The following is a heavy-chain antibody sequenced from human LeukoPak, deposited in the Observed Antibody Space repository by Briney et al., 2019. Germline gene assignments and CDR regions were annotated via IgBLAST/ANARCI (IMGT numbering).Heavy chain of an antibody. D-gene: IGHD6-13*01. CDR3: ARGPSSAAAGKAWFDP. Sequence: ASVKVSCKASGYTFTSYYMHWVRQAPGQGLEWMGIINPSGGSTSYARKFQGRVTMTRDTSTSTVYMELSSLRSEDTAVYYCARGPSSAAAGKAWFDPWGQGTLVTVSS. V-gene: IGHV1-46*01. CDR1: GYTFTSYY. CDR2: INPSGGST. J-gene: IGHJ5*02.